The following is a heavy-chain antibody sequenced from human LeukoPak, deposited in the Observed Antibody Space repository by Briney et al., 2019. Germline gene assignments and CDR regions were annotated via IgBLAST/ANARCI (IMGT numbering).Heavy chain of an antibody. Sequence: GSLRLSCAASGFTFSSYSMNWVRQAPGKGLEWIGRIYTSGSTNHNPSLKSRVTISVDTSKNQFSLKLSSVTAADTALYYCARDRLLPSAMGYYYMDVWGKGTTVTVSS. CDR2: IYTSGST. CDR3: ARDRLLPSAMGYYYMDV. CDR1: GFTFSSYS. J-gene: IGHJ6*03. D-gene: IGHD2-2*01. V-gene: IGHV4-4*08.